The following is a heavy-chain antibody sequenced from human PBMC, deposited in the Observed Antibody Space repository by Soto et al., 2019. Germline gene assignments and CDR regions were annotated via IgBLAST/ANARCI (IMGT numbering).Heavy chain of an antibody. D-gene: IGHD2-21*01. Sequence: QVQLMQSGAEVKKPGASVRVSCVASGYTFTSYYMHWVRQAPGQGLEWLGVIKLSGGSTTYAQRFQGRVTVTRATSTSTVYMELRRLRSEDTAVYHCAREGNSFSGMDVWGQGTTVTVS. V-gene: IGHV1-46*01. CDR3: AREGNSFSGMDV. CDR2: IKLSGGST. CDR1: GYTFTSYY. J-gene: IGHJ6*02.